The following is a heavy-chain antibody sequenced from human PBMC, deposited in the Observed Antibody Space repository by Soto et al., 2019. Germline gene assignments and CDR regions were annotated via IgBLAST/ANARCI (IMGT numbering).Heavy chain of an antibody. V-gene: IGHV4-31*03. CDR1: GDSLSSDGNY. CDR2: ISYSGST. J-gene: IGHJ6*03. CDR3: ARDGDGSGSSNYYYYYMDV. Sequence: QVQLQESGPGLVKPSQTLSLTCTVAGDSLSSDGNYWSWIRQHPGKGLEWIGYISYSGSTFYNPSLKSRITISVDTSKNQFSLRLSSVTAADTAVYYCARDGDGSGSSNYYYYYMDVWGKGTTVTVSS. D-gene: IGHD3-10*01.